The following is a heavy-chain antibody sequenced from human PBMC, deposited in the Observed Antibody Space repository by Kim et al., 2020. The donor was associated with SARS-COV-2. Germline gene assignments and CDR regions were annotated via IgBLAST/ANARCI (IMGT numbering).Heavy chain of an antibody. Sequence: SVKVSCKASGGTFSSYAISWVRQAPGQGLEWMGGIIPIFGTANYAQKFQGRVTITADESTSTAYMELSSLRSEDTAVYYCARAVPYCGGDCYRYYFDYWGQGTLVTVSS. J-gene: IGHJ4*02. CDR1: GGTFSSYA. D-gene: IGHD2-21*02. CDR3: ARAVPYCGGDCYRYYFDY. V-gene: IGHV1-69*13. CDR2: IIPIFGTA.